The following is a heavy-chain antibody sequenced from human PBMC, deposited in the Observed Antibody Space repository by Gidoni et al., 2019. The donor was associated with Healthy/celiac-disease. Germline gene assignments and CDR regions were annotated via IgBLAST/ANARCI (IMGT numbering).Heavy chain of an antibody. J-gene: IGHJ3*02. Sequence: QVQLVQSGAEVKKPGSSVKVSCKASGGTFSSYAISWVRQAPGQGLEWMGRIIPMRGIANYAQKFQGRVTMTADKSTSTAYMELSSLRSEDTAVYYCARAGYGSGTKNDAFDIWGQGTMVTVSS. CDR3: ARAGYGSGTKNDAFDI. CDR1: GGTFSSYA. D-gene: IGHD3-10*01. V-gene: IGHV1-69*04. CDR2: IIPMRGIA.